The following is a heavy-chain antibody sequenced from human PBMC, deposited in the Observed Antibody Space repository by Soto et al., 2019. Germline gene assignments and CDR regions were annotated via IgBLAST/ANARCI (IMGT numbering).Heavy chain of an antibody. D-gene: IGHD1-26*01. J-gene: IGHJ2*01. V-gene: IGHV5-51*01. CDR2: IYPGDSDT. CDR1: GYSFTSYW. Sequence: GESLKISCKGSGYSFTSYWIGWVRQMPGKGLEWMGIIYPGDSDTRYSPSFQGQVTISADKSISTAYLQWSSLRAEDTAVYYCVKDNLHRGSHENWYFDLWGRGTLVTVSS. CDR3: VKDNLHRGSHENWYFDL.